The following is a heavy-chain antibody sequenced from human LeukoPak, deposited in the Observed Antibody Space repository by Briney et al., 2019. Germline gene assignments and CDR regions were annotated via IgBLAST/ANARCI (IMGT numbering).Heavy chain of an antibody. CDR1: GYTFTSYG. V-gene: IGHV1-2*02. CDR2: INPNSGGT. D-gene: IGHD5-18*01. Sequence: GASVKVSCKASGYTFTSYGISWVRQAPGQGLEWMGWINPNSGGTNYAQKFQGRVTMTRDTSISTAYMELSRLRSDDTAVYYCARMPNTAMGYYYYYYMDVWGKGTTVTVSS. J-gene: IGHJ6*03. CDR3: ARMPNTAMGYYYYYYMDV.